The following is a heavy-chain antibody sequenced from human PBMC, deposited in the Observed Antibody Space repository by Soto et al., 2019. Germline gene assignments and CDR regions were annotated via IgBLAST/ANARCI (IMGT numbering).Heavy chain of an antibody. D-gene: IGHD6-6*01. J-gene: IGHJ6*02. CDR2: IYNSGST. CDR3: ARVSSSSYPPYYYCGMDV. Sequence: QVQLQESGPGLVKPSQTLSLTCTVPGGSISSGDYYWSWIRPHPGKGLEWIGHIYNSGSTYYNPSRKSRVTISVDTSKYQFSLKTISVTAADTAVYYCARVSSSSYPPYYYCGMDVWGQVTTVTVSS. V-gene: IGHV4-31*03. CDR1: GGSISSGDYY.